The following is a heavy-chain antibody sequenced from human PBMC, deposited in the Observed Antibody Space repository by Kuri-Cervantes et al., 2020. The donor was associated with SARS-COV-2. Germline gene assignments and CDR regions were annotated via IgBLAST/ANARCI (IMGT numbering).Heavy chain of an antibody. D-gene: IGHD3-3*01. CDR2: ISGSGGST. V-gene: IGHV3-23*01. CDR3: FSGYYDFWSGYETPYYYYGMDV. J-gene: IGHJ6*02. CDR1: GFTFSSYA. Sequence: GESLKICCAASGFTFSSYAMSWVRQAPGKGLEWVSAISGSGGSTYYADSVKGRFTISRDNSKNTLYLQMNSMRAEDTAVYYCFSGYYDFWSGYETPYYYYGMDVWGQGTTVTVSS.